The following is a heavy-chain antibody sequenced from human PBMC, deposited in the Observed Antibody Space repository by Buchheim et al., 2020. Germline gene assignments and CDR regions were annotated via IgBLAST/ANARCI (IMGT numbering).Heavy chain of an antibody. J-gene: IGHJ3*02. CDR2: ISYDGSNK. CDR1: GFTFSSYA. D-gene: IGHD3-3*01. Sequence: QVQLVESGGGVVQPGRSLRLSCAASGFTFSSYAMHWVRQAPGKGLEWVAVISYDGSNKYYADSVKGRFTISRDNSKNTLYLQMNSLRAEDTAVYYCASGQNYDFWSGSRAFDIWGQGT. V-gene: IGHV3-30*04. CDR3: ASGQNYDFWSGSRAFDI.